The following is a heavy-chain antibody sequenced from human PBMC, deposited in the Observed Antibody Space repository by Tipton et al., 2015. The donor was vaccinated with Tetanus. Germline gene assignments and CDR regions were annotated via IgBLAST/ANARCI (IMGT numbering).Heavy chain of an antibody. CDR2: INHSGST. J-gene: IGHJ4*02. V-gene: IGHV4-34*01. CDR3: ARGFPVDC. Sequence: TLSLTCAVYGGSFSGYYWSWIRQPPGKGLEWIGEINHSGSTNYNPSLKSRVTISVDTSKNQFSLKLSSVTAADTAVYYCARGFPVDCWGQGTLVTVSS. CDR1: GGSFSGYY.